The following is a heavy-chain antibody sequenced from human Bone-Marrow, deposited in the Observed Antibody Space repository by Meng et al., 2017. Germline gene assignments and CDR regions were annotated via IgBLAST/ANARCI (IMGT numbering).Heavy chain of an antibody. J-gene: IGHJ4*02. CDR1: GGSCSDYY. CDR3: ARGARGLLKDY. D-gene: IGHD2/OR15-2a*01. Sequence: QVQLRQWGPGLVKPSETLSLTCVVSGGSCSDYYWSWLRQPPGKGLEWIGEINHSGSTNYNPSLESRATISVDTSQNNLSLKLSSVTAADSAVYYCARGARGLLKDYWGQGTLVTVSS. V-gene: IGHV4-34*01. CDR2: INHSGST.